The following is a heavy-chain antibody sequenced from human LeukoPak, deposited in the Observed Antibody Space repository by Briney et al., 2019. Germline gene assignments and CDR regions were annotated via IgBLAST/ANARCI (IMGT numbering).Heavy chain of an antibody. CDR3: AKANYDSSGSTFDY. Sequence: ASVKVSCKASGYTFTSYGISWVRQAPGQGLEWMGWISAYNGNTNYAQKLQGRVTMTTDTSTSTAYMELRSLRSDDTAVYYCAKANYDSSGSTFDYWGQGTLVTVSS. CDR2: ISAYNGNT. V-gene: IGHV1-18*01. J-gene: IGHJ4*02. D-gene: IGHD3-22*01. CDR1: GYTFTSYG.